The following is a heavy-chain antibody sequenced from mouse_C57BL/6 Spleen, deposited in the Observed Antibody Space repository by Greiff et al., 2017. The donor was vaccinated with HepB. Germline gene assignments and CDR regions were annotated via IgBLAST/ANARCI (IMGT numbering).Heavy chain of an antibody. CDR3: ARWDYYAMDY. Sequence: QVKLQQSGAELVRPGASVKLSCKASGYTFTDYYINWVKQRPGQGLEWIARIYPGSGNTYYNEKFKGKATLTAEKSSSTAYMQLSSLTSEDSAVYFCARWDYYAMDYWGQGTSVTVSS. CDR2: IYPGSGNT. CDR1: GYTFTDYY. V-gene: IGHV1-76*01. J-gene: IGHJ4*01.